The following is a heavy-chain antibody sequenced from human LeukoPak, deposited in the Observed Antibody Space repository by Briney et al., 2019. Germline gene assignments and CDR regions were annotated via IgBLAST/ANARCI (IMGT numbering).Heavy chain of an antibody. Sequence: ASVKVSCKASGGTFSSYAISWVRQAPGQGLEWMGGIIPIFGTANYAQKFQGRVTITADESTSTAYMELSSLRSEDTAVYYCARVPLDYYDSSGDHNWFDPWGQGTLVTVSP. V-gene: IGHV1-69*13. CDR1: GGTFSSYA. CDR2: IIPIFGTA. J-gene: IGHJ5*02. CDR3: ARVPLDYYDSSGDHNWFDP. D-gene: IGHD3-22*01.